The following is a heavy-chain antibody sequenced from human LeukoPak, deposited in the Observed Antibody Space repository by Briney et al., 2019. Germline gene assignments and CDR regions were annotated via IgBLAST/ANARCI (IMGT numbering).Heavy chain of an antibody. CDR1: GFTFRSYS. D-gene: IGHD3-22*01. Sequence: GGSLRRSCAASGFTFRSYSMNWVRQAPGKGLEWVSSISSSSSYIYYADSVKGRSTISRDNAKNSLYLQMNSLRAEDTAVYYCARDYYYDSSGYFHGMDVWGQGTTVTVSS. CDR2: ISSSSSYI. J-gene: IGHJ6*02. CDR3: ARDYYYDSSGYFHGMDV. V-gene: IGHV3-21*01.